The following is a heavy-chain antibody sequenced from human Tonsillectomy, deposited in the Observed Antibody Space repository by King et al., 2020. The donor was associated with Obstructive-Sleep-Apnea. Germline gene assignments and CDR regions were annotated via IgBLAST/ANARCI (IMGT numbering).Heavy chain of an antibody. Sequence: PLQESGPGLVKPSETLSLTCTVSGGSISSYYWSWIRQPPGKGLEWIGYIYYSGSTNYNPSLKSRVTISVDTSKNQFSLKLSSVTAADTAVYYCARGALDYDILTGYYLDYWGQGTLVTVSS. CDR1: GGSISSYY. V-gene: IGHV4-59*01. CDR3: ARGALDYDILTGYYLDY. CDR2: IYYSGST. J-gene: IGHJ4*02. D-gene: IGHD3-9*01.